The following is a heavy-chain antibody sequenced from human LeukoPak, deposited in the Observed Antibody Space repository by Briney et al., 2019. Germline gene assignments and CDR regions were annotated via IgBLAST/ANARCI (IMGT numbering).Heavy chain of an antibody. CDR1: GFTFSSYW. J-gene: IGHJ4*02. CDR2: IKQDGSEK. V-gene: IGHV3-7*01. Sequence: GGSLRLSCAASGFTFSSYWMSWVRQAPGKGLEWVANIKQDGSEKYYVDSVKGRFTISRDNAKNSLYLQMNSLRAEDTAVYYCARRRGYSYGYCYFDYWGQGTLVTVSS. CDR3: ARRRGYSYGYCYFDY. D-gene: IGHD5-18*01.